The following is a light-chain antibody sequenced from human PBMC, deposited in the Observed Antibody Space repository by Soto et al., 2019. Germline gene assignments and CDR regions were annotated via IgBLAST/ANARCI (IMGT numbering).Light chain of an antibody. CDR1: QNIGNY. CDR2: DAA. CDR3: QQSGRTWT. J-gene: IGKJ1*01. Sequence: EIVLTKSPATLTQYKRDRATLSFRASQNIGNYLAWYQQKPGQAPRLLIYDAANRATGIPARFSGSGSGTDFTLTISRLEPEDCAVYYCQQSGRTWTFGQGTKVDIK. V-gene: IGKV3-11*01.